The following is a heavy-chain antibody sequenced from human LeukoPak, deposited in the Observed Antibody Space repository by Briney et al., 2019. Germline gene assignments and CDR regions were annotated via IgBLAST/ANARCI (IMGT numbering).Heavy chain of an antibody. CDR3: SRGVTDPN. CDR2: INHSGST. J-gene: IGHJ4*02. CDR1: GGSLSGYY. Sequence: SETLSLTCAVYGGSLSGYYWSWIRQPPGKGLEWIGEINHSGSTNYNLSLKSRVTISVDTSKNQFSLKLSSVTAADTAVYYCSRGVTDPNWGQGTLVTVSP. D-gene: IGHD3-16*01. V-gene: IGHV4-34*01.